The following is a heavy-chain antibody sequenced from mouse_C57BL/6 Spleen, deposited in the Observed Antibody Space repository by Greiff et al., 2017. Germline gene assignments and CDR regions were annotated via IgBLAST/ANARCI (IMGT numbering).Heavy chain of an antibody. CDR2: IDPEDGDT. Sequence: VQLQQSGAELVRPGASVKLSCTASGFNIKDYYMHWVKQRPEQGLEWIGRIDPEDGDTEYAPKFQGKATMTADTSSNTAYRQLSSLTSEDTAVYYCTSSSYGSSPWFAYWGQGTLVTGSA. CDR1: GFNIKDYY. V-gene: IGHV14-1*01. CDR3: TSSSYGSSPWFAY. J-gene: IGHJ3*01. D-gene: IGHD1-1*01.